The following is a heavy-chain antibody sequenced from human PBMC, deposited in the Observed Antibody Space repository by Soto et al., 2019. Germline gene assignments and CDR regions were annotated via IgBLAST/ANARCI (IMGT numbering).Heavy chain of an antibody. CDR3: ARVRITIFGVVIIRRGAFDI. CDR1: GGSISSGDYY. J-gene: IGHJ3*02. V-gene: IGHV4-30-4*01. Sequence: PSETLSLTCTVSGGSISSGDYYWSWIRQPPGKGLEWIGYIYYSGSTYYNPSLKSRVTISVDTSKNRFSLKLSSVTAADTAVYYCARVRITIFGVVIIRRGAFDIWGQGXMVTVSS. CDR2: IYYSGST. D-gene: IGHD3-3*01.